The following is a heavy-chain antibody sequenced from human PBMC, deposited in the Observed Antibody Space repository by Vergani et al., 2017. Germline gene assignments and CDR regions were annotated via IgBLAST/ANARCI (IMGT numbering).Heavy chain of an antibody. V-gene: IGHV4-39*01. CDR2: IYYSGST. D-gene: IGHD6-19*01. J-gene: IGHJ5*02. CDR1: GGSISSSSYY. CDR3: ARPRIAVAFGGWFDP. Sequence: QLQLQESGPGLVKPSETLSLPCTVSGGSISSSSYYWGWIRQPPGKGLEWIGSIYYSGSTYYNPSLKSRVTISVDTSKNQFSLKLSSVTAADTAVYYCARPRIAVAFGGWFDPWGQGTLVTVSS.